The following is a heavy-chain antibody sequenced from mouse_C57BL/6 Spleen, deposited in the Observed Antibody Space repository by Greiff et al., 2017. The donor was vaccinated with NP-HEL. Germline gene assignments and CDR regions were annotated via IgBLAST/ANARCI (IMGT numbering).Heavy chain of an antibody. CDR3: VRQGDRGYYYGSYWYFDV. D-gene: IGHD1-1*01. Sequence: EVKLMESGGGLVQPKGSLKLSCAASGFSFNTYAMNWVRQAPGKGLEWVARIRSKSNNYATYYADSVKDRFTISRDDSESMLYLQMSNLKTEDTAMYYCVRQGDRGYYYGSYWYFDVWGTGTTVTVSS. CDR2: IRSKSNNYAT. V-gene: IGHV10-1*01. J-gene: IGHJ1*03. CDR1: GFSFNTYA.